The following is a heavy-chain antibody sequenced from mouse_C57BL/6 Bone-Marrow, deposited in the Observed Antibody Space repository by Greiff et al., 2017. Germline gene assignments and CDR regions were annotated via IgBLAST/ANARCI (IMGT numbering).Heavy chain of an antibody. CDR1: GYSITSGYY. CDR3: AKLGLYFDV. V-gene: IGHV3-6*01. J-gene: IGHJ1*03. Sequence: EVHLVESGPGLVKPSQSLSLTCSVTGYSITSGYYWNWIRQFPGNKLEWMGYISYDGSNNYNPSLKNRISITRDTSKNQFFLKLNSVTTEDTATYYCAKLGLYFDVWGTGTTVTVSS. D-gene: IGHD4-1*01. CDR2: ISYDGSN.